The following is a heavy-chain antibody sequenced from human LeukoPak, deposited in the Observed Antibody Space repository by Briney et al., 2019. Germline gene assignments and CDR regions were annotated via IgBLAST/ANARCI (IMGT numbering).Heavy chain of an antibody. J-gene: IGHJ4*02. CDR2: IRSKAYGGTT. CDR3: TRGNGEAIDY. Sequence: GSLTLSCTASGFTFGDDAMSWVRQAPAKGLEWVGLIRSKAYGGTTEYTASVKGIFTISRDHSKSIVSPQMNSLKTEHNASYYCTRGNGEAIDYWGQGTLVTVSS. D-gene: IGHD4-17*01. CDR1: GFTFGDDA. V-gene: IGHV3-49*04.